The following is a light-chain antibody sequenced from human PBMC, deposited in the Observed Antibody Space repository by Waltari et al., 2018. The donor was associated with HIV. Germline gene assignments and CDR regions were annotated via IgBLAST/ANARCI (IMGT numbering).Light chain of an antibody. Sequence: QSVLTRPPSASGTPGQRVTISCSGSSSNIGSTYVYWYQQLPGTAPKLLIYRNNQRPSGVPDRLSGSKSGTSASLAISGLRSEDEADYYCAAWDDSLSGLVFGGGTKLTVL. CDR1: SSNIGSTY. J-gene: IGLJ3*02. V-gene: IGLV1-47*01. CDR2: RNN. CDR3: AAWDDSLSGLV.